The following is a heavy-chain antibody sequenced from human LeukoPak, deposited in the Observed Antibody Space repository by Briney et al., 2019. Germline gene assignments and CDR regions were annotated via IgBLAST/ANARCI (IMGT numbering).Heavy chain of an antibody. CDR2: IRGSGGST. CDR3: ARARRYSSSEFDY. CDR1: GFTFSSYA. J-gene: IGHJ4*02. D-gene: IGHD6-6*01. Sequence: GGSLRLSCAASGFTFSSYAMSWVRQAPGKGLEWVSAIRGSGGSTYYADSVKGRFTISRDNSKNMLYLQMNSLRAEDTAVYYCARARRYSSSEFDYWGQGTLVTVSS. V-gene: IGHV3-23*01.